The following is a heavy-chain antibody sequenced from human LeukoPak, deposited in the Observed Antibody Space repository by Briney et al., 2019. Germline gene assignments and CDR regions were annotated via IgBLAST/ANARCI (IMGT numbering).Heavy chain of an antibody. CDR2: MNPNSGNT. J-gene: IGHJ5*02. V-gene: IGHV1-8*01. D-gene: IGHD6-25*01. Sequence: GASVKVSCKSCGYIYTSYDINWVRQPSGQGLEWMGWMNPNSGNTGYAQKFQGRATMTRNTSISTAYMELSSLRSEDTAVYYCARVESGRPTDNWFDPWGQGTLVTVSS. CDR3: ARVESGRPTDNWFDP. CDR1: GYIYTSYD.